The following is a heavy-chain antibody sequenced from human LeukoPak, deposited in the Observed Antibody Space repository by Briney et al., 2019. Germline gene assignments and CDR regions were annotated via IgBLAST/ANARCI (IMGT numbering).Heavy chain of an antibody. CDR2: ISANNGYT. Sequence: EASVKVSCKASGYTFSSYGISWVRQAPGQGLEWMGWISANNGYTDYAQKVQGRVAMTKDSSTSTAYMELRSLRADDTAVYCCARDDGSWDLSSRTGVDYWGQGTLVTVSS. D-gene: IGHD3-16*02. V-gene: IGHV1-18*01. CDR1: GYTFSSYG. J-gene: IGHJ4*02. CDR3: ARDDGSWDLSSRTGVDY.